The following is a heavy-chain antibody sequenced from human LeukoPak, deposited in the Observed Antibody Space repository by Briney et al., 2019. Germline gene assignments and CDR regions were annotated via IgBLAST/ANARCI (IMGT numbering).Heavy chain of an antibody. CDR1: GFTFSSYE. CDR2: ISSSGSTI. V-gene: IGHV3-48*03. CDR3: ARADPYSNYPDY. J-gene: IGHJ4*02. D-gene: IGHD4-11*01. Sequence: GGSLRLSCAASGFTFSSYEMNWVRQAPGKGLEWVSYISSSGSTIYYADSVKGRFTISRDNAKNSLYLRMNSLRAEDTAVYYCARADPYSNYPDYSGQGTLVTVSS.